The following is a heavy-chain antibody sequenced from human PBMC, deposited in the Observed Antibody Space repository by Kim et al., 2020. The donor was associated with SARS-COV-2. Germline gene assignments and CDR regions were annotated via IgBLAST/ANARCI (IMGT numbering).Heavy chain of an antibody. CDR2: LYTAGGT. Sequence: GGSLRLSCAASGFSVRNISMSWVRQAPGKGLEWISVLYTAGGTKYADSVKGRFTISRDTSLNRLYLRMSSLRGDATAVYYCARVRGGGSGGTTYWYFAL. D-gene: IGHD3-16*01. CDR1: GFSVRNIS. CDR3: ARVRGGGSGGTTYWYFAL. J-gene: IGHJ2*01. V-gene: IGHV3-53*01.